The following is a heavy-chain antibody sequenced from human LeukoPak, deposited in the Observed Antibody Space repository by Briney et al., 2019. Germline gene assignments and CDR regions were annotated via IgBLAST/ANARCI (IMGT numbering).Heavy chain of an antibody. CDR2: ISSNGSST. V-gene: IGHV3-64*01. CDR1: GFTFSSYA. J-gene: IGHJ4*02. Sequence: PGGSLRLSCAASGFTFSSYAMHWVRQAPGKGLEYVSAISSNGSSTYYANSVKGRFTISRDNSKNTLYLQMGSLSAEDMAVYYCARDGSTIFGVVYYFDYWGQGTLVTVSS. D-gene: IGHD3-3*01. CDR3: ARDGSTIFGVVYYFDY.